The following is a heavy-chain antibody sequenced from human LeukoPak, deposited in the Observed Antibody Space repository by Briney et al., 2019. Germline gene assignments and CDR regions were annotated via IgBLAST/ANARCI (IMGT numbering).Heavy chain of an antibody. V-gene: IGHV1-69*01. J-gene: IGHJ4*02. CDR3: AIRGYPGGYFDY. CDR2: IIPIFGTA. D-gene: IGHD5-18*01. CDR1: GGTFSSYA. Sequence: SVKVSCKASGGTFSSYAISWVRQAPGQGLEWMGGIIPIFGTANYAQKFQGRVTITADESTSTAYMELSSLRSEDTAVYYCAIRGYPGGYFDYWGQGTLVTVSS.